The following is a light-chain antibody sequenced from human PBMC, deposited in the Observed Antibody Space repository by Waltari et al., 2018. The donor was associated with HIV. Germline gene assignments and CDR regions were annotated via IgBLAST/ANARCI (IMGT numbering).Light chain of an antibody. CDR2: SND. Sequence: QSVLTQPPSASGTPGQWVTISCSGSSSNIGSNTVNWYQQLPGTAPKLLMYSNDQRPSGVPDRFSGSKSGTSASLAIRGLQSEDEADYYCAAWDDSLSAWVFGGGTKLTVL. CDR1: SSNIGSNT. CDR3: AAWDDSLSAWV. J-gene: IGLJ3*02. V-gene: IGLV1-44*01.